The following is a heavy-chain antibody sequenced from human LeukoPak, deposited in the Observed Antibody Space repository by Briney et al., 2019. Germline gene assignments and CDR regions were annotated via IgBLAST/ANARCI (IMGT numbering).Heavy chain of an antibody. D-gene: IGHD1-14*01. Sequence: GGSLRLSCAASGFTFSAYGMQWVRQAPGKGLEWVAAIWSDASNKYYADSVKGRFNISRDNSKNTLYLQMSSLRAEDTAVYYCAKGHYNSPPQTWFDPWGGGTGVSVSS. CDR2: IWSDASNK. V-gene: IGHV3-33*06. J-gene: IGHJ5*02. CDR1: GFTFSAYG. CDR3: AKGHYNSPPQTWFDP.